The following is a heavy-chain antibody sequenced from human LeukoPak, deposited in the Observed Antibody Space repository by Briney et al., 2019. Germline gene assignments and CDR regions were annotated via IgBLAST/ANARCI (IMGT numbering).Heavy chain of an antibody. J-gene: IGHJ4*02. CDR1: GGTFSSYA. V-gene: IGHV1-69*06. CDR3: ARDLQDGYNFGY. CDR2: IIPIFGTA. D-gene: IGHD5-24*01. Sequence: GASVKVSCKASGGTFSSYAISWVRQAPGQGLEWMGGIIPIFGTANYAQKFQGRVTITADKSTSTAYMELSSLRSEDTAVYYCARDLQDGYNFGYWGQGTLVTVSP.